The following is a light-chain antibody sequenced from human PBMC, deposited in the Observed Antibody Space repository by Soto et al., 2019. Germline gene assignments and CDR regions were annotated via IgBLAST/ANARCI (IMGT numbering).Light chain of an antibody. Sequence: VLTQSPDTLSLSPGDGATLSCRANQRASRQYLSWYQQRPGQPPRLLIYSVSMRADGIPDRFSGSGSGSEFTLTINRLEPEDFAVYYCQDFDSPQWTFGQGTKIEN. J-gene: IGKJ1*01. V-gene: IGKV3-20*01. CDR1: QRASRQY. CDR3: QDFDSPQWT. CDR2: SVS.